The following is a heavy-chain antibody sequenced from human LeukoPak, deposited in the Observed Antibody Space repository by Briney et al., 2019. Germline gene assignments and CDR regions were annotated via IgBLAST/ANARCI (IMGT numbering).Heavy chain of an antibody. CDR3: ASVGWNSRRPYYYYYMDV. Sequence: SETLSLTCTVSGGSISSYYWSWIRQPPGKGLEWIGYIYYSGSTNYNPSLKSRVTISVDTPKNQFSLKLSSVTAADTAVYYCASVGWNSRRPYYYYYMDVWGKGTTVTVSS. CDR1: GGSISSYY. CDR2: IYYSGST. V-gene: IGHV4-59*01. D-gene: IGHD1/OR15-1a*01. J-gene: IGHJ6*03.